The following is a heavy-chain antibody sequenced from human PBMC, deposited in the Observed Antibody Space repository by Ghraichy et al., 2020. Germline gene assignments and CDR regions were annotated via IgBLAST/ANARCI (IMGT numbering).Heavy chain of an antibody. D-gene: IGHD5-24*01. Sequence: LRLSCAASGFSFSSYGMHWVRQAPGKGLEWVAVISYDGNNKFYADSVKGRFTISRDNSKNTLYLQMNNLRPEDTAVYYCAKESTRWLQTWVDVFDIWGQGTMVTVSS. J-gene: IGHJ3*02. CDR1: GFSFSSYG. CDR2: ISYDGNNK. CDR3: AKESTRWLQTWVDVFDI. V-gene: IGHV3-30*18.